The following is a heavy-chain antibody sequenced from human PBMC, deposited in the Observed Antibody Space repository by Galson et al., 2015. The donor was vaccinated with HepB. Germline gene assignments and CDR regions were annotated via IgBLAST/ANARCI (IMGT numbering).Heavy chain of an antibody. Sequence: SLRLSCAASGFTFSSYSMNWVRQAPGKGLEWVSYISSSSSTIYYADSVKGRFTISRDNAKNSLYLQMNSLRDEDTAVYYCARRAWGPTAGGFDPWGQGTLVTVSS. CDR3: ARRAWGPTAGGFDP. CDR2: ISSSSSTI. V-gene: IGHV3-48*02. J-gene: IGHJ5*02. CDR1: GFTFSSYS. D-gene: IGHD3-16*01.